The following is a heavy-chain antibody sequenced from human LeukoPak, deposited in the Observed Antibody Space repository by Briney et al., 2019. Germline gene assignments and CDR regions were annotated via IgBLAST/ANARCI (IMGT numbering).Heavy chain of an antibody. J-gene: IGHJ6*02. CDR2: IYYSGST. D-gene: IGHD1-1*01. Sequence: SETLSLTCTVSGGSISSYYWSWIRQPPGKGLEWIGYIYYSGSTNYNPSLKSRVTISVDTSKNQFSLKLSSVTAADTAVYYCAGRLERVAYYYYYYGMDVWGQGTTVTVSS. CDR3: AGRLERVAYYYYYYGMDV. V-gene: IGHV4-59*08. CDR1: GGSISSYY.